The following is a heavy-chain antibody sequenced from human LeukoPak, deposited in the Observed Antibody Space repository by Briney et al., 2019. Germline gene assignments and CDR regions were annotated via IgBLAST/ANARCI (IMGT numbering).Heavy chain of an antibody. V-gene: IGHV3-30*04. CDR1: GFTFSSYA. D-gene: IGHD3-10*01. J-gene: IGHJ4*02. CDR3: ARILWFGEFHY. Sequence: PGRSLRLSCAAAGFTFSSYAMHWVRQAPGKGLEWVAVISYDGSNEYYADSVKGRFTISRDNSKNTLYLQMNSLRAEDTAVYYCARILWFGEFHYWGQGTLVTVSS. CDR2: ISYDGSNE.